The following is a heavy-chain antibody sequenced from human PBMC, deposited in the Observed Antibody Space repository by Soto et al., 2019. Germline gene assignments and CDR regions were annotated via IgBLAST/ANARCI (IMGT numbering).Heavy chain of an antibody. Sequence: QVQLQESGPGLVKPSETLSLTCTVSGGSVSSGSYYWSWIRQPPGKGLEWIGYIYYSGSTNYNPSLKSRVTISVDTSKNQFSLKLSSVTAADTAVYYCARDRVAAAGSLYYYYGMDVWGQGTTVTVSS. D-gene: IGHD6-13*01. CDR2: IYYSGST. V-gene: IGHV4-61*01. CDR1: GGSVSSGSYY. J-gene: IGHJ6*02. CDR3: ARDRVAAAGSLYYYYGMDV.